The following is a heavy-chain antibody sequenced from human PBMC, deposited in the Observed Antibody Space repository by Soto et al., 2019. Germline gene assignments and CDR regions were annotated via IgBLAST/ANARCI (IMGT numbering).Heavy chain of an antibody. CDR3: ATTVTTMARDAFDI. CDR1: GGSISSYY. V-gene: IGHV4-4*07. D-gene: IGHD4-17*01. Sequence: TLSLSCTVAGGSISSYYWSGIRQPAGKGLEWIGRIYTSGSTNYNPSLKSRVTMSVDTSKNQFSLKLSSVTAADTAVYYCATTVTTMARDAFDIWGQGTMVTVSS. CDR2: IYTSGST. J-gene: IGHJ3*02.